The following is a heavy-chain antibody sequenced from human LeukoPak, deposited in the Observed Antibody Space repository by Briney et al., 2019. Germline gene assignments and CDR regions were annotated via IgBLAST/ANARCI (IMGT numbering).Heavy chain of an antibody. CDR3: TTDQRDQKWGFDY. D-gene: IGHD2-8*01. CDR1: GFTFSNAW. Sequence: GGSLRLSCAASGFTFSNAWMSWVRQAPGKGLEWVGRIKSKTDGGTTDYAAPVKGRFTISRDDSKNTLYLQMNSLKTEDTAVYYCTTDQRDQKWGFDYWGQGTLVTVSS. CDR2: IKSKTDGGTT. V-gene: IGHV3-15*01. J-gene: IGHJ4*02.